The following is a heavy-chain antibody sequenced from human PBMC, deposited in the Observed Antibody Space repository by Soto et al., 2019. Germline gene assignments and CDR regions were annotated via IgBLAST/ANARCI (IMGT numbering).Heavy chain of an antibody. CDR3: AREVGAKGLFYYYAMDV. V-gene: IGHV6-1*01. J-gene: IGHJ6*02. D-gene: IGHD3-16*01. CDR2: ANYRSKSYT. CDR1: GDSVSSENVA. Sequence: SQTLSLTCAISGDSVSSENVAWYSIRQSPSRGHEWLGGANYRSKSYTDYAASVKRRITINPDTPRNQFSMELNSVSPEDTAVYYWAREVGAKGLFYYYAMDVWGEGTTVTV.